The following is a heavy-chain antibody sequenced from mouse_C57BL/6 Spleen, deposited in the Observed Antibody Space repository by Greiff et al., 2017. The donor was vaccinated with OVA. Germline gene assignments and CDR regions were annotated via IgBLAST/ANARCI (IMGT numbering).Heavy chain of an antibody. V-gene: IGHV1-47*01. CDR1: GYTFTTYP. CDR3: AIYGNYEEEYAMDY. J-gene: IGHJ4*01. D-gene: IGHD2-1*01. CDR2: FHPYNDDT. Sequence: QVQLQQSGAELVKPGASVKMSCKASGYTFTTYPIEWMKQNHGQSLEWIGNFHPYNDDTKYNEKFKGKATLTVEKSSSTVYLELSRLTSDDSAVYYCAIYGNYEEEYAMDYWGQGTSVTVSS.